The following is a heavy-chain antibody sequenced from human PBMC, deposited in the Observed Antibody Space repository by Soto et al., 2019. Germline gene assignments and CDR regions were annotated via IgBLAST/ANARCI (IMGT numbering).Heavy chain of an antibody. J-gene: IGHJ4*02. D-gene: IGHD7-27*01. CDR3: ARGWGRIFDY. Sequence: SETLSLTCTVSGGSISSYYWSWIRQPPGKGLEWIGEINHSGSTNYNPSLKSRVTISVDTSKNQFSLKLSSVTAADTAVYYCARGWGRIFDYWGQGTLVTVSS. CDR1: GGSISSYY. CDR2: INHSGST. V-gene: IGHV4-34*01.